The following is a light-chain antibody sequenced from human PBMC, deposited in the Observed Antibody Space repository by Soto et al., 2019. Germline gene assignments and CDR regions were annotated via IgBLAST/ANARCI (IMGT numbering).Light chain of an antibody. Sequence: IQMTQAPSTVCGTEGVRVSMTCWASQTISSWLAWYQQKPGKAPKLLIYDASSLESGVPSRFSGSGSGTEFTLTISSLQPDDFATYFCQQYDSYSLTFGGGTMV. V-gene: IGKV1-5*01. J-gene: IGKJ4*01. CDR2: DAS. CDR1: QTISSW. CDR3: QQYDSYSLT.